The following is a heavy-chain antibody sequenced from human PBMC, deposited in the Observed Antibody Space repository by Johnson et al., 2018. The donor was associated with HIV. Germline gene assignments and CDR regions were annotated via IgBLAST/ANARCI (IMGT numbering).Heavy chain of an antibody. Sequence: VQLVESGGGLVQPGGSLRLSCAASGFTFSSYWMSWVRQAPGKGLEWVANIKQDGSEKYYVDSVKGRFTISRDNAKNSLYLQMNSLRAGDTAVYYCARYSSSFDAFDIWGKGQWSPSLQ. CDR1: GFTFSSYW. D-gene: IGHD6-6*01. CDR2: IKQDGSEK. CDR3: ARYSSSFDAFDI. V-gene: IGHV3-7*01. J-gene: IGHJ3*02.